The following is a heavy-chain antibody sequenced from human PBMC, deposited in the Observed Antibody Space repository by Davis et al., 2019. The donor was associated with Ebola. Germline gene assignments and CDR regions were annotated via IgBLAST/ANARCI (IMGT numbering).Heavy chain of an antibody. J-gene: IGHJ3*02. D-gene: IGHD2/OR15-2a*01. CDR3: VKDSSNIWFDI. V-gene: IGHV3-23*01. CDR2: FGTGGDT. Sequence: GESLKISCETSGFIFRNYVMSWVRQAPGKGLEWVSTFGTGGDTYYADSVKGRFAISRDNSRGTLYLQMNSLRAEDSAIYCCVKDSSNIWFDIWGQGTLVTVSS. CDR1: GFIFRNYV.